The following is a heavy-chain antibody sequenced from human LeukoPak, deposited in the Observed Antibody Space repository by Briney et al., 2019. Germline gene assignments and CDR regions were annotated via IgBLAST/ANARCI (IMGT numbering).Heavy chain of an antibody. D-gene: IGHD2-15*01. V-gene: IGHV1-69*04. CDR3: ARSIVVVVAATDSGYYYGMDV. CDR1: GGTFSSYA. CDR2: IIPILGIA. J-gene: IGHJ6*02. Sequence: VASVKVSCKASGGTFSSYAISWVRQAPGQGLEWMGRIIPILGIANYAQKFQGRVTITADKSTSTAYVELSSLRSEDTAVYYCARSIVVVVAATDSGYYYGMDVWGQGTTVTVSS.